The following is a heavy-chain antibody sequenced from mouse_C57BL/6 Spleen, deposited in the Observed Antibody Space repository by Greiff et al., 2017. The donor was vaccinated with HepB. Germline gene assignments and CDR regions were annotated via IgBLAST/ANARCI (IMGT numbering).Heavy chain of an antibody. D-gene: IGHD2-4*01. Sequence: EVQLQQSGPELVKPGASVKISCKASGYSFTDYNMNWVKQSNGKSLEWIGVINPNYGTTSYNQKFKGKATLTVDRSSSTAYMQLNSLTSEDSAVYYGAKPGDYDHERGYYYAMDYWGQGTSVTVSS. V-gene: IGHV1-39*01. CDR3: AKPGDYDHERGYYYAMDY. J-gene: IGHJ4*01. CDR1: GYSFTDYN. CDR2: INPNYGTT.